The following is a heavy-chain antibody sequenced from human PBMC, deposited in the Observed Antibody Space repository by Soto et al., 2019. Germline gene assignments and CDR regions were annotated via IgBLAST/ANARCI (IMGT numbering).Heavy chain of an antibody. CDR3: ARHVGRYSSSCPTADAYCYYYGMDV. CDR1: GYSFTSYW. V-gene: IGHV5-51*01. D-gene: IGHD6-13*01. Sequence: GESLKISFKGSGYSFTSYWIGWVRQMPGKGLEWMGISYPGDSDTRYSPSFQYQVTISADKSISTAYLQWSSLKASDTAMYYCARHVGRYSSSCPTADAYCYYYGMDVWGRGNMVTVSS. J-gene: IGHJ6*02. CDR2: SYPGDSDT.